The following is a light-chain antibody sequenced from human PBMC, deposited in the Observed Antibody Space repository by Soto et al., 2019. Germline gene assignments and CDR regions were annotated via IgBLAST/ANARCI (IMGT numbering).Light chain of an antibody. V-gene: IGKV1-5*01. CDR1: QSISSW. CDR2: SAS. J-gene: IGKJ4*01. Sequence: DVRAAHSPATLSATVRARVTITCRASQSISSWLAWYQQKPGKAPKLLIYSASTLQSGVPSRFSGSGSETEFSLTIRALQPEDFATYYCQQLSRYPLTVGGGTKVDI. CDR3: QQLSRYPLT.